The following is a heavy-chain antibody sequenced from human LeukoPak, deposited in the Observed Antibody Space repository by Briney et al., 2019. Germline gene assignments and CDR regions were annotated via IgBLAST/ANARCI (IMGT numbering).Heavy chain of an antibody. CDR3: ARQSQYHPPFDY. J-gene: IGHJ4*02. Sequence: SETLSLTCTLSGGSISSSSYYWGSIRQPPGKGLEWIGSIYYSGSTYYNPSLKSRVTISVDTSKNQSSLKLSSVTAADTAVYYCARQSQYHPPFDYWGQGTLVTVSS. CDR2: IYYSGST. V-gene: IGHV4-39*01. D-gene: IGHD4-11*01. CDR1: GGSISSSSYY.